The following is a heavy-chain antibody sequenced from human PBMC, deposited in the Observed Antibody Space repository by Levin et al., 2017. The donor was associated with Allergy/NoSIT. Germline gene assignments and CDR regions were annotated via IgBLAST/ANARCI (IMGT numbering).Heavy chain of an antibody. CDR3: AKENRRGATIYFDY. D-gene: IGHD1-26*01. Sequence: GGSLRLSCAASGFTFDDYAMHWVRQAPGKGLEWVSGISWNSGSIGYADSVKGRFTISRDNAKNSLYLQMNSLRAEDTALYYCAKENRRGATIYFDYWGQGTLVTVSS. CDR2: ISWNSGSI. V-gene: IGHV3-9*01. CDR1: GFTFDDYA. J-gene: IGHJ4*02.